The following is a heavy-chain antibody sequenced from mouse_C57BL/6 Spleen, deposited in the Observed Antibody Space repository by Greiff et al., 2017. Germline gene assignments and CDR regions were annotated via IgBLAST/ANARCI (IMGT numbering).Heavy chain of an antibody. D-gene: IGHD1-1*01. CDR1: GYTFTSYW. Sequence: QVQLKQPGAELVKPGASVKLSCKASGYTFTSYWMHWVKQRPGQGLEWIGMIHPNSGSTNYNEKFKSKATLTVDKSSSTAYMQLSSLTSEDSAVYYCARRGSNYVDYWGQGTTLTVSS. CDR3: ARRGSNYVDY. CDR2: IHPNSGST. V-gene: IGHV1-64*01. J-gene: IGHJ2*01.